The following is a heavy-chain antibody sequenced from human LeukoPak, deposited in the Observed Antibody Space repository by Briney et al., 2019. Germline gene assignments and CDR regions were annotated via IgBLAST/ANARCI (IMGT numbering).Heavy chain of an antibody. CDR3: ARHEEEDGYNAKTPDY. V-gene: IGHV4-39*01. CDR2: IHYRLPT. Sequence: SETLSLTCDVSGVSISGTNYYWGWIRQPPGMGLEWIGSIHYRLPTFYNPLLKSRVTISVDTSKNRLSLRLRSVTAADTAVYYCARHEEEDGYNAKTPDYWGQGTLVTVSS. CDR1: GVSISGTNYY. J-gene: IGHJ4*02. D-gene: IGHD5-24*01.